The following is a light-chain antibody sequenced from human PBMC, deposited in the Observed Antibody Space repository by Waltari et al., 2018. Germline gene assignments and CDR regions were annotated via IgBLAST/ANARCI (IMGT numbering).Light chain of an antibody. Sequence: DIQMTTSPSTLSASVGDRVTIICRASQSISTWLAWYQQKPGKAPKLLIYKASTVERGVPSRFSGGGSGTEFTLTISSLQPDDFATYYCQQYNTYPRTFGQGTKVEIK. J-gene: IGKJ1*01. CDR1: QSISTW. CDR3: QQYNTYPRT. CDR2: KAS. V-gene: IGKV1-5*03.